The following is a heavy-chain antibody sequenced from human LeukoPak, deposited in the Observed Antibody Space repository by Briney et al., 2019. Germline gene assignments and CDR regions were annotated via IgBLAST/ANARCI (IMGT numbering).Heavy chain of an antibody. V-gene: IGHV4-34*01. CDR3: ARPLSGCSSTSCYSAFDI. CDR2: INHSGST. J-gene: IGHJ3*02. CDR1: GGSFSGYY. Sequence: PSETLSLTCAVYGGSFSGYYWSWIRQPPGKGLEWIGEINHSGSTNYNPSLKSRVTISVDTSKNQFSLKLSSVTAADTAVYYCARPLSGCSSTSCYSAFDIWGQGTMVTVSS. D-gene: IGHD2-2*02.